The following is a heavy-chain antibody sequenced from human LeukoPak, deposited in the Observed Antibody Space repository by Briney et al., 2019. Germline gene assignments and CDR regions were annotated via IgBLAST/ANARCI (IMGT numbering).Heavy chain of an antibody. V-gene: IGHV1-69*13. CDR1: GGTFSSYA. CDR2: IIPIFGTA. J-gene: IGHJ4*02. CDR3: ARSVDYYDSSGYYY. Sequence: SVKVSCKASGGTFSSYAISWVRQAPGQGLEWMGGIIPIFGTANYTQKFQGRVTITADESTSTAYMELSSLRSEDTAVYYCARSVDYYDSSGYYYWGQGTLVTVSS. D-gene: IGHD3-22*01.